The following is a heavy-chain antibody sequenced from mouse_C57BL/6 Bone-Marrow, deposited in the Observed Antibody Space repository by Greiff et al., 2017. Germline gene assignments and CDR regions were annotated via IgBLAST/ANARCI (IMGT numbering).Heavy chain of an antibody. D-gene: IGHD2-4*01. V-gene: IGHV1-72*01. CDR3: ARPVYYDYGGYFDY. J-gene: IGHJ2*01. CDR2: IDPNSGGT. CDR1: GYTFTSYW. Sequence: QVQLQQPGAELVKPGASVKLSCKASGYTFTSYWMHWVKQRPGRGLEWIGRIDPNSGGTKDNEKLQSNATLTVDKPSNTAYMQLSSLTSEDSAVYYCARPVYYDYGGYFDYWGQGTTLTVSS.